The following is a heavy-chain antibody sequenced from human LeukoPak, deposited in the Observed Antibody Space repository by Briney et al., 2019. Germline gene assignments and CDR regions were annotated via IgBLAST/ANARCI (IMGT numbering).Heavy chain of an antibody. Sequence: PSQTLSLTCTVSGGSISSGSYYWSWIRQPAGKGLEWIGRIYTSGSTNYNPSLKSRVTISVDTSKNQFSLKLSSVTAADTAVYYCARGLDCSSTSCRSGGMDVWGQGTTVTVSS. D-gene: IGHD2-2*01. J-gene: IGHJ6*02. CDR1: GGSISSGSYY. CDR3: ARGLDCSSTSCRSGGMDV. CDR2: IYTSGST. V-gene: IGHV4-61*02.